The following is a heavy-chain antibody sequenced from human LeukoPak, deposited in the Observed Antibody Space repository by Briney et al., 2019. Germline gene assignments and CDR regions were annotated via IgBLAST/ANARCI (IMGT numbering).Heavy chain of an antibody. D-gene: IGHD6-19*01. CDR3: ARDRGSGWFIY. CDR1: GYTFTSFG. Sequence: GASVKVSCKASGYTFTSFGFSWVRQAPGQGLEWMGWISAYNGNTNYPQKLQGRVTMTTDTSTSTAYMELRSLISDDTAVYYCARDRGSGWFIYWGQGTLVTVSS. V-gene: IGHV1-18*01. CDR2: ISAYNGNT. J-gene: IGHJ4*02.